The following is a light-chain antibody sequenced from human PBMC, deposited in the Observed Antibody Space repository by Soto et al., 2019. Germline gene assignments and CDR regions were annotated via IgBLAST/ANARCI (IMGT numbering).Light chain of an antibody. CDR1: QSVSSSY. V-gene: IGKV3-20*01. Sequence: EIVLTQSPATLSLPPGERATLSCRASQSVSSSYLAWHQQKPGQAPRLLIYGASSRATGIPARFSGSGSGTDFTLTISSLEPEDFAVYYCQQYCSSLLTFGGGTKVEIK. CDR3: QQYCSSLLT. J-gene: IGKJ4*01. CDR2: GAS.